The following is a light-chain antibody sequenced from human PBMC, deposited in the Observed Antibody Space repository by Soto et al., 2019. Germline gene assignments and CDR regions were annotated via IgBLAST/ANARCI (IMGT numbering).Light chain of an antibody. V-gene: IGKV3-11*01. Sequence: DIVLTQSPATLSLSPGDRVTLSCRASQTVGRFLSWYQHSPGQGPRRLVYDASNRATGVPARFSGSGSETDFTLTISSLEPEDFAVYYCQQRLHWPITFGQGTHLEIK. CDR3: QQRLHWPIT. CDR1: QTVGRF. CDR2: DAS. J-gene: IGKJ5*01.